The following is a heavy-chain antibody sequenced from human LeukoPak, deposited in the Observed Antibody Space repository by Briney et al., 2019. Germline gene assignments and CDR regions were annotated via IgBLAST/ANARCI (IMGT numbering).Heavy chain of an antibody. CDR3: VRGPPEYCSGGTCYSGRNWFDP. CDR2: INPNSGGS. Sequence: ASVKVSCKTSGYTFNAYYMHWVRQAPGQGLEWMGWINPNSGGSNYAQKFQGRVTMTRDTSISTAYMALSRLTSDDTAVYYCVRGPPEYCSGGTCYSGRNWFDPWGQGTLVTVSS. CDR1: GYTFNAYY. V-gene: IGHV1-2*02. J-gene: IGHJ5*02. D-gene: IGHD2-15*01.